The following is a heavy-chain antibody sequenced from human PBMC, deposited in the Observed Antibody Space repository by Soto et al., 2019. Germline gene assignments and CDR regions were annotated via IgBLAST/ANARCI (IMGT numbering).Heavy chain of an antibody. Sequence: QVQLQESGPGLVKPSQTLSLTCTVSGGSISSGGYYWSWIRQHPGKGLEWIGYIYYSGSTYYNPSLKSRVTISVDTSKNQFSLQLSSVTAADTAVYYCAKDGGDYGDVYNWFDPWGQGTLVTVSS. CDR1: GGSISSGGYY. J-gene: IGHJ5*02. V-gene: IGHV4-31*03. CDR2: IYYSGST. D-gene: IGHD4-17*01. CDR3: AKDGGDYGDVYNWFDP.